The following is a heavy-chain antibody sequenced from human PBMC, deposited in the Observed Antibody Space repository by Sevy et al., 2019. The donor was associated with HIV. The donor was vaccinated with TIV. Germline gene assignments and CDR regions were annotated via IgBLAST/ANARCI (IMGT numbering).Heavy chain of an antibody. Sequence: EGSLRLSCAASGFSFNNAWMNWVRQAPGKELEWVGHIQRKTDGGTRDYAASVKGRFTISRDDSENTLFLQINSLKTEYTDVYYCTTAPIVAAGDYKCYGMDLWGQGTTVTVSS. CDR1: GFSFNNAW. D-gene: IGHD6-13*01. J-gene: IGHJ6*02. CDR3: TTAPIVAAGDYKCYGMDL. CDR2: IQRKTDGGTR. V-gene: IGHV3-15*01.